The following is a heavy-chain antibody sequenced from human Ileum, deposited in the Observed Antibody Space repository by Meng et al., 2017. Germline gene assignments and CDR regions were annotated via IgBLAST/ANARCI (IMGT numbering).Heavy chain of an antibody. CDR3: ARVVGGPASMSGWFDP. CDR1: GGSVGGSTW. Sequence: EALPGLWPASVLSSVTWAVSGGSVGGSTWCSWCRQTPEPGLKGMEEIYESRHTRYTHSIQSLDTIAVDTAENPLSMKLLSLTAADTAVYYCARVVGGPASMSGWFDPWGQGTLVTVSS. D-gene: IGHD2-2*01. CDR2: IYESRHT. J-gene: IGHJ5*01. V-gene: IGHV4-4*02.